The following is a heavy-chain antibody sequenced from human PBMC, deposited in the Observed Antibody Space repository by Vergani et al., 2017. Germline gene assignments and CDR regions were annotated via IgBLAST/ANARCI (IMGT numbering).Heavy chain of an antibody. CDR3: ARVAPYSGSSGY. D-gene: IGHD6-25*01. J-gene: IGHJ4*02. CDR1: AGSISTTSSS. CDR2: IYYSGST. V-gene: IGHV4-39*07. Sequence: QLQLQESGPGLVKPSETLSLTCTLSAGSISTTSSSWGWIRQPPGKGLEWIGSIYYSGSTYYNPSLKSRVTISVDTSTNQFSLKLSSVTAADTAVYYCARVAPYSGSSGYWGQGTLVTVSS.